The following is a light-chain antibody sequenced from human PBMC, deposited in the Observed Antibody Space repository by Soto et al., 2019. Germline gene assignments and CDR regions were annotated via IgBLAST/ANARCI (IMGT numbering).Light chain of an antibody. V-gene: IGKV1-39*01. J-gene: IGKJ1*01. CDR1: QSISRY. Sequence: DIQMTQSPSSLSASVGDRVTITCRASQSISRYLNWYQQKPGKAPKVLIYGASSLQSGVPLRFSGGGSGTDFTLTISSLQPEDFATYYCQESYSSLWGTCGQGTKVDIK. CDR2: GAS. CDR3: QESYSSLWGT.